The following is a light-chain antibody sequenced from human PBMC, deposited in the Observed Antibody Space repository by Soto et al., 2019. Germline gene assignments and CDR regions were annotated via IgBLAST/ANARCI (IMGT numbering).Light chain of an antibody. Sequence: DIQMSQSPSAMSASVGDTVTITCRASQGISNYLAWFQQKPGKVPKRLIYGASSLQSGVPSRFSGSGYGTEFTLRISSLQPEDFATYYCLQHNTYPRTFGQGTKVEIK. V-gene: IGKV1-17*03. CDR3: LQHNTYPRT. CDR2: GAS. CDR1: QGISNY. J-gene: IGKJ1*01.